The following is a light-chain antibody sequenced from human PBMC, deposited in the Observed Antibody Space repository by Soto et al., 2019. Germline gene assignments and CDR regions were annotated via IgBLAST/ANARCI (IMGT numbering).Light chain of an antibody. Sequence: SYELTQPPSVSVAPGQTATIPCGGNNIGDKSVHWYQQKPGQAPVLVVYDDRDRPSGIPERFSGSNSGNTATLTINRVEAGDEADYYCQVWDNDSDHYVFGGGTKVTVL. CDR1: NIGDKS. V-gene: IGLV3-21*02. J-gene: IGLJ1*01. CDR2: DDR. CDR3: QVWDNDSDHYV.